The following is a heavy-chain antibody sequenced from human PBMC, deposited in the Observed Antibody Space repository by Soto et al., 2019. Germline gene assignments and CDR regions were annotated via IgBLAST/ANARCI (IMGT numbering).Heavy chain of an antibody. Sequence: GGSLRLSCAASGFTFSSHGMHWVRQAPGKGLEWVAVIWYDGSLKYYGDSVKGRFTISRDNSKNTVHLQMNSLRAEDTAVYYCARLPWPRIAGTVAHDYWGQGTLVTVSS. CDR2: IWYDGSLK. J-gene: IGHJ4*02. CDR1: GFTFSSHG. CDR3: ARLPWPRIAGTVAHDY. V-gene: IGHV3-33*01. D-gene: IGHD1-7*01.